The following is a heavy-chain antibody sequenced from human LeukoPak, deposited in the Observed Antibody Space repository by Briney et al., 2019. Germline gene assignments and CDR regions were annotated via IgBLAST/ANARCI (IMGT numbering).Heavy chain of an antibody. CDR2: ISSSSRTI. D-gene: IGHD3-10*01. J-gene: IGHJ4*02. CDR1: GFTFSNYN. CDR3: ARDISSGSQLPDY. Sequence: GGSLRLSCAASGFTFSNYNMNWVRQAPGKGLEWLSYISSSSRTIYYADSVKGRFTISRDNAKNSLYLQMNSQRAEDTAVYYCARDISSGSQLPDYWGQGTLVIVSS. V-gene: IGHV3-48*01.